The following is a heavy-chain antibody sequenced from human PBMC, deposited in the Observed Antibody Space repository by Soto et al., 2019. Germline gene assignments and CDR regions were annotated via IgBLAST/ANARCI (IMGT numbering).Heavy chain of an antibody. J-gene: IGHJ6*02. CDR2: IYYSGCT. V-gene: IGHV4-31*03. CDR3: ARDLPGTPTRGGMDV. Sequence: QVQLQESGPGLVKPSQTLSLTCTVSGGSISSGGYYWSWIRQHPGKGLEWIGYIYYSGCTYYNPSLKSRVTISVDTSKNQFSLKLSSVTAADTAVYYCARDLPGTPTRGGMDVWGQGTTVTVSS. D-gene: IGHD1-1*01. CDR1: GGSISSGGYY.